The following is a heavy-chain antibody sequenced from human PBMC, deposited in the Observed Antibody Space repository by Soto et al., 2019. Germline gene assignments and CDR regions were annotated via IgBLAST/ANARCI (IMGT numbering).Heavy chain of an antibody. J-gene: IGHJ4*02. V-gene: IGHV3-30*18. CDR1: GFTFSTYG. D-gene: IGHD3-10*01. CDR3: TKRAYSGTGSYSLGCDF. CDR2: ISYDGSHQ. Sequence: QVQLVESGGGVVQPGRSLRLSCAASGFTFSTYGMHWVRQAPGKGLEWVAVISYDGSHQYYGDSVKDRFTISRDNSKNMLYLQMNSLRAEDTAVYYCTKRAYSGTGSYSLGCDFWGQGTLITVSS.